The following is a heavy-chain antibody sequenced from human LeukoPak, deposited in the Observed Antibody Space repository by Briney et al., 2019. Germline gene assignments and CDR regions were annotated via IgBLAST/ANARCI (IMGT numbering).Heavy chain of an antibody. CDR2: IWYDGSNK. Sequence: GGSLRLSCAASGFTFSSYGMHWVRQAPGKGLEWVAVIWYDGSNKYYADSVKGRFTISRDNSKNTLYLQMNSLRVEDTAVYYCAKASDFDSSGFPIDVFDFWGQGLLVSVAS. D-gene: IGHD3-22*01. CDR1: GFTFSSYG. CDR3: AKASDFDSSGFPIDVFDF. V-gene: IGHV3-33*06. J-gene: IGHJ4*02.